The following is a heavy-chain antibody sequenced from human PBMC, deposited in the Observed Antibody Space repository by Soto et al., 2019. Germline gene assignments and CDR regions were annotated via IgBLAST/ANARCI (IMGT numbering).Heavy chain of an antibody. Sequence: QVQLQESGPGLVKPSQTLSLTCTVSGGSISSGDYYWSWIRQHPGKGLEWIGYIYYSGSTHYSSSLKSRGTMSIDTSKNQFPLKLTSVTAADTAVYYCARLSSIDSSGYYLDYWGQGTLVTVSS. CDR3: ARLSSIDSSGYYLDY. CDR1: GGSISSGDYY. CDR2: IYYSGST. D-gene: IGHD3-22*01. J-gene: IGHJ4*02. V-gene: IGHV4-31*03.